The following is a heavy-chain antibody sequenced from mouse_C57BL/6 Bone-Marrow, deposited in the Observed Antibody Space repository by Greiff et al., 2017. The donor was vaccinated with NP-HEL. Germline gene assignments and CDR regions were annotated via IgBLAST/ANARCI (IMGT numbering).Heavy chain of an antibody. V-gene: IGHV5-15*01. CDR1: GFTFSDYG. CDR2: ISNLAYSI. D-gene: IGHD2-2*01. J-gene: IGHJ4*01. CDR3: ARWLPRGYAMDY. Sequence: DVMLVESGGGLVQPGGSLKLSCAASGFTFSDYGMAWVRQAPRKGPEWVAFISNLAYSIYYADTMTGRFTISRENAKNTLYLEMSSLRSEDTAMYYCARWLPRGYAMDYWGQGTSVTVSS.